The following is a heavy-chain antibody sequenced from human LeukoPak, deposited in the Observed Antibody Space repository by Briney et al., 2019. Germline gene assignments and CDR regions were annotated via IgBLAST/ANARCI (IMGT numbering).Heavy chain of an antibody. J-gene: IGHJ4*02. CDR2: IYYSGST. CDR3: AREWVYYDSSGVFDY. Sequence: PSETLSLTCTVSGGSISSYYWSWIRQPPGKGLEWIGYIYYSGSTNYNPSLKSRVTISVDTSKNQFSLKLSSVTAADTAVYYCAREWVYYDSSGVFDYWGQGTLVTVSS. V-gene: IGHV4-59*01. D-gene: IGHD3-22*01. CDR1: GGSISSYY.